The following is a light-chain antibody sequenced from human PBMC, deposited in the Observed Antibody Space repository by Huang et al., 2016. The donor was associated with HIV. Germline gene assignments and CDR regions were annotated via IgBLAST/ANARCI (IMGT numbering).Light chain of an antibody. CDR2: RAS. J-gene: IGKJ2*01. CDR3: QQYGGSPQT. Sequence: EIILTQSPGTLSLSPGERASLSCRASQSVSSSYLAWYQQKPGQAPRLLLYRASTRATGLPDRFSGSGSGTDFTLTISRLEPEDFAVYYCQQYGGSPQTFGQGTKLEIK. CDR1: QSVSSSY. V-gene: IGKV3-20*01.